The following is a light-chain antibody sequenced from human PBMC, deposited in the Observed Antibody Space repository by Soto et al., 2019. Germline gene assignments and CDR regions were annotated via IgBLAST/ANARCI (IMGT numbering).Light chain of an antibody. V-gene: IGLV1-44*01. CDR2: SNN. CDR1: SSNIGRNT. J-gene: IGLJ2*01. CDR3: AAWADSLNGVV. Sequence: QSVLTQPPSASGTPWQRVTISCSGSSSNIGRNTVNWYHQLPVTAPKLLIYSNNQRPSGVPDRFAGSKSGTSASLAISGLQSEDEADYYCAAWADSLNGVVFGGGTKLTVL.